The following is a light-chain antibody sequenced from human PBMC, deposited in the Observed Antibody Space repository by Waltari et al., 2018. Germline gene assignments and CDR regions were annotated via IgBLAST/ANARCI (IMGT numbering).Light chain of an antibody. J-gene: IGKJ1*01. CDR3: QQGDSLPPT. CDR1: QDVTKY. Sequence: DIQMTQSPSSVSASVGDRVTITCRASQDVTKYIAWYQQKPGRAPKVLIFDVSTLQRGVPSRFSGSGSGTEFSLTISSLQPEDFATYYCQQGDSLPPTFGQGTKVEI. CDR2: DVS. V-gene: IGKV1-12*01.